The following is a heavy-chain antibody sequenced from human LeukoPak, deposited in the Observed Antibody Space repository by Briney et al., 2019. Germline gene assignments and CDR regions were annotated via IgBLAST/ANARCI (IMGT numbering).Heavy chain of an antibody. Sequence: GGSLRLSCAASGFTFSSYWMSWVRQAPGKGLEWVSSISGSSEHILYADSVKGRFTISRDNAKNLLYLQMNSLRAEDTAVYYCARFETVAVKSLDYWGQGTLVSVSS. D-gene: IGHD6-19*01. J-gene: IGHJ4*02. CDR2: ISGSSEHI. CDR1: GFTFSSYW. V-gene: IGHV3-21*01. CDR3: ARFETVAVKSLDY.